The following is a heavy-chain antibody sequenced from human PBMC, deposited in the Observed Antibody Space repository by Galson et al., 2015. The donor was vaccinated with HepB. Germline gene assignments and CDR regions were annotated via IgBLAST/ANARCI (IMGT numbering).Heavy chain of an antibody. CDR1: GFTFSSYW. V-gene: IGHV3-74*01. D-gene: IGHD3-9*01. J-gene: IGHJ3*02. Sequence: SLRLSCAASGFTFSSYWMHWVRQAPGKGLVWVSRINSDGSSTSYADSVKGRFTISRDNAKNTLYLQMNSLRAEDTAVYYCARVRDFDYLFVWEPVDDADDAFDIWGQGTMVTVSS. CDR2: INSDGSST. CDR3: ARVRDFDYLFVWEPVDDADDAFDI.